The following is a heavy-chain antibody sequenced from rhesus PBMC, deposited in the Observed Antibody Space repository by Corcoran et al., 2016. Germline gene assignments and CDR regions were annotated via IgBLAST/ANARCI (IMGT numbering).Heavy chain of an antibody. CDR2: IYGGSGSP. D-gene: IGHD4-23*01. CDR1: GGSISDYYY. CDR3: ARGTNTVTTKDGLDS. Sequence: QVQLQESGPGLVKPSETLSLTCAVYGGSISDYYYWSWIRQPPGKGLEWIGQIYGGSGSPYYNPALKGRVTVSKDTSKTQFSLKLSSVTAADTAVYYCARGTNTVTTKDGLDSWGQGVVVTVSS. V-gene: IGHV4-143*01. J-gene: IGHJ6*01.